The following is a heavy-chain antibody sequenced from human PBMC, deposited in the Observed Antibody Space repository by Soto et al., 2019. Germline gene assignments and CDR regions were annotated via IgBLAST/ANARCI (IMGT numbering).Heavy chain of an antibody. CDR1: RFTFTNYE. Sequence: EVQLVESGGGLVRLGGSLRLSCAASRFTFTNYEMNWVRQAPGKGLEWISYISSSGKTISYADSVKGRFTISRDNAKNSLYLQMNSLRAEDTAVYYCARDPEKYSGSDLGIDYWGQGTLVTVSS. V-gene: IGHV3-48*03. CDR2: ISSSGKTI. J-gene: IGHJ4*02. D-gene: IGHD5-12*01. CDR3: ARDPEKYSGSDLGIDY.